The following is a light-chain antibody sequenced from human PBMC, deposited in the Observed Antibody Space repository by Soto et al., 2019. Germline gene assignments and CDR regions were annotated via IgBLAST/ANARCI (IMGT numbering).Light chain of an antibody. CDR3: LQHNSFPPT. V-gene: IGKV1-17*03. Sequence: DIQMTQSPSAMSASVGDRVTITCRASQDIANYLAWFQQKPGKVPQRLIYAASSLQSGVPSRFSGSGSGTEFTLTINSLQPEDFATYYCLQHNSFPPTFGQGTRLENK. J-gene: IGKJ5*01. CDR1: QDIANY. CDR2: AAS.